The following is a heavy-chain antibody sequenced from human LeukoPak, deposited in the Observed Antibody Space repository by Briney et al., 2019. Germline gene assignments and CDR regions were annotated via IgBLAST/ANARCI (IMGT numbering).Heavy chain of an antibody. CDR1: GYTFTCYY. V-gene: IGHV1-2*06. CDR3: ARGIWSSSNY. J-gene: IGHJ4*02. D-gene: IGHD6-6*01. CDR2: INPNSGGT. Sequence: GASVEVSCKASGYTFTCYYMHWVRQAPGQGLEWMGRINPNSGGTNYAQKFQGRVTMTRDTSISTAYMELSRLRSDDTAVYYCARGIWSSSNYWGQGTLVTVSS.